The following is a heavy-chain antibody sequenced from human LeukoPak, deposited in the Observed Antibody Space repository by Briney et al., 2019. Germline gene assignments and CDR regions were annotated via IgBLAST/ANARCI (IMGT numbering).Heavy chain of an antibody. CDR1: GFTLSTSW. Sequence: PGGSLRLSCIASGFTLSTSWMSWVRQAPGKGLEWVANINQDSSEKLYVDSVKGRFTISRDNAKNSLYLQMSSLTAEDTAVYYCAKGWGKFDYWGQGTLVTVSS. CDR3: AKGWGKFDY. V-gene: IGHV3-7*03. J-gene: IGHJ4*02. D-gene: IGHD3-16*01. CDR2: INQDSSEK.